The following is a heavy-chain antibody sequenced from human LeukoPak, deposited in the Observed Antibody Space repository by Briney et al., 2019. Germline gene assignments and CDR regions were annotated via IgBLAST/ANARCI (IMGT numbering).Heavy chain of an antibody. J-gene: IGHJ3*02. CDR3: ESPAHSNYSYIFRGAFDI. CDR2: INPSGGST. D-gene: IGHD3-10*01. Sequence: ASVKVSGKASEYTCTSYYMHWVRQAPGQGLEWMGIINPSGGSTSYAQKFQGRVTMTRDKSTSTAYMELSSLRSEDTAVYSCESPAHSNYSYIFRGAFDIWGQGTMVTVSS. CDR1: EYTCTSYY. V-gene: IGHV1-46*01.